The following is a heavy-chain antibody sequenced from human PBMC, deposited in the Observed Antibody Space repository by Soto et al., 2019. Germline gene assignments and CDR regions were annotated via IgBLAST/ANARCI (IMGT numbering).Heavy chain of an antibody. J-gene: IGHJ5*02. D-gene: IGHD2-15*01. Sequence: QLQLQESGPGLVKPSETLSLTCTVSGGSISSSSYYWGWIRQPPGKGLEWIGSIYYSGSTYYNPSLKSRVTISVDTSKNQFSLKLSSVTAADTAVYYCARHARGGCSGGSCYAGWFDPWGQAPLVTVSS. CDR2: IYYSGST. CDR3: ARHARGGCSGGSCYAGWFDP. V-gene: IGHV4-39*01. CDR1: GGSISSSSYY.